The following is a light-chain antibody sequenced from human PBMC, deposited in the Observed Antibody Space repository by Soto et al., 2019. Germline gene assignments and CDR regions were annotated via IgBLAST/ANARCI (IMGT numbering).Light chain of an antibody. V-gene: IGKV1-5*03. J-gene: IGKJ1*01. CDR2: KAS. CDR1: QSIGSW. CDR3: QQYNSYWA. Sequence: DIQMTQSPSPLSASVGDRVTTTCRASQSIGSWLAWHQQEPGKAPKILIYKASSLESGVPSRFSGGGSGTEFTLSISSLQPDDAAVYYCQQYNSYWALGQGTKVDIK.